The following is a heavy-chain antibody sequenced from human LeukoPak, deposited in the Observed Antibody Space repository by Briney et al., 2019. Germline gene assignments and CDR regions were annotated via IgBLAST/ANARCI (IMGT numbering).Heavy chain of an antibody. J-gene: IGHJ4*02. V-gene: IGHV4-59*01. CDR3: ASLSGSYGY. D-gene: IGHD1-26*01. CDR2: IYYSGST. CDR1: GGSFSGYY. Sequence: SETLSLTCAVYGGSFSGYYWSWIRQPPGKGLEWIGYIYYSGSTNYNPSLKSRVTISVDTSKSQFSLKLSSVTAADTAVYYCASLSGSYGYWGQGTLVTVSP.